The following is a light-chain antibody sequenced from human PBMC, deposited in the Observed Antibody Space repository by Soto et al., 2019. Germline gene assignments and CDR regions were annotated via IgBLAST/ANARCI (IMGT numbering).Light chain of an antibody. CDR1: SGHSSYI. CDR3: ETWDSNARV. CDR2: LEGSGSY. J-gene: IGLJ3*02. V-gene: IGLV4-60*02. Sequence: QSVLTQSSSASASLGSSVKLTCTLSSGHSSYIIAWHQQQPGKAPRYLMKLEGSGSYNKGSGVPYRFSGSSSGAYRYLTISNLQFEDEADYYCETWDSNARVFGGGTKLTVL.